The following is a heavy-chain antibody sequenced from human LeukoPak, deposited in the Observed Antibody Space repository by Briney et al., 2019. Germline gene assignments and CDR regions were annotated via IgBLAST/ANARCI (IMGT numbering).Heavy chain of an antibody. CDR3: AKEDGDYALDY. J-gene: IGHJ4*02. V-gene: IGHV3-30*18. CDR1: GFTFSSYG. CDR2: ISYDGSNK. Sequence: PGGSLRLSCAASGFTFSSYGMHWVRQAPGKGLEWVAVISYDGSNKYYADSVKGRFTISRDNSKNTLYLQMNSLRAEDTAVYYCAKEDGDYALDYWGQGTLVTVSS. D-gene: IGHD4-17*01.